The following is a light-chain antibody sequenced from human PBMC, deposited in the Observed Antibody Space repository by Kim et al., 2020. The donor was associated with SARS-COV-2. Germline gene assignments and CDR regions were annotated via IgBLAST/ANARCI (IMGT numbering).Light chain of an antibody. CDR1: QTVGTS. CDR3: QQYASSPFT. J-gene: IGKJ2*01. CDR2: GSS. Sequence: EIVLTQSPGTLSLSPGEGVTLSCRASQTVGTSLAWYQQKPGRAPRLLVSGSSDRATDIPDRFNGSGSGTDFNLTISRLEPEDFAVYSCQQYASSPFTFGRGTKLEI. V-gene: IGKV3-20*01.